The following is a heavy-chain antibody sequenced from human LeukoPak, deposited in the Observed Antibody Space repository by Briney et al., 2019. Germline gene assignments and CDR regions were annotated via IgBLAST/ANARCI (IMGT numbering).Heavy chain of an antibody. V-gene: IGHV1-8*01. Sequence: ASVKVSCKASGYTFTSYDINWVRQATGQGLEWMGWMNPNSGYTGYAQKFQGRVTMTEDTSTDTAYMELSSLRSEDTAVYYCATSGSYVYVDAFDIWGQGTMVTVSS. D-gene: IGHD1-26*01. J-gene: IGHJ3*02. CDR1: GYTFTSYD. CDR3: ATSGSYVYVDAFDI. CDR2: MNPNSGYT.